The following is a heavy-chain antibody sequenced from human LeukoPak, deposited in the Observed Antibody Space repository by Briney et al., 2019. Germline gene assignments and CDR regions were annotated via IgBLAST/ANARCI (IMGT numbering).Heavy chain of an antibody. CDR3: ARDYGDHFDY. Sequence: ASVKVSCKASGGTFSSYAISWVRQAPGQGLEWMGGIIPIFGTANYAQKFQGRVTITADESTSTAYMELRSLRSDDTAVYYCARDYGDHFDYWGQGTLVTVSS. D-gene: IGHD4-17*01. J-gene: IGHJ4*02. CDR2: IIPIFGTA. V-gene: IGHV1-69*13. CDR1: GGTFSSYA.